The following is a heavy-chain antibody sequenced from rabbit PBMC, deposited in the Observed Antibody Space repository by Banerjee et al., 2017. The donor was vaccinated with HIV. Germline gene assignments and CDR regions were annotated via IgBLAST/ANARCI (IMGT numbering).Heavy chain of an antibody. CDR2: INTSSGTT. CDR1: GFDLSSYYC. Sequence: QSLEESGGGLVKPEGSLTLTCKASGFDLSSYYCIHWVRQAPGKGLEWIACINTSSGTTVYATWAKGRFTISRTSSTTVALQMTSLTAADTATYFCARDLGADSLWGPGTLVTVS. CDR3: ARDLGADSL. V-gene: IGHV1S40*01. D-gene: IGHD4-1*01. J-gene: IGHJ4*01.